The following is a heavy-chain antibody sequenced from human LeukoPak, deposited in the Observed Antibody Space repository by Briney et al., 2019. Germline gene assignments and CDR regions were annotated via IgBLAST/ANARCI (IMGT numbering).Heavy chain of an antibody. CDR3: AKTTSTSRSGGYFQH. Sequence: PGGSLRLSCAASGFTFDDYAMHWVRQAPGKGLEGVSGVSWNSGSVAYADSVKGRFTVSRDNAKNSLYLQMNSLGAEDTALYYCAKTTSTSRSGGYFQHWGQGTLVTVSS. CDR2: VSWNSGSV. CDR1: GFTFDDYA. V-gene: IGHV3-9*01. J-gene: IGHJ1*01. D-gene: IGHD2-2*01.